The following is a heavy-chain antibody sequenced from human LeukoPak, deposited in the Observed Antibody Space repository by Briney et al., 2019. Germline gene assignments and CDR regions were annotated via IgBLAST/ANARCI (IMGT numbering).Heavy chain of an antibody. CDR1: GFSFSTFA. CDR3: ARDSDYGDYFFDY. Sequence: GGSLRLSCAASGFSFSTFAMHWVRQAPGKGLEYVSGISTNWGTTYYAKSVKGRFTISRDNSKNTLFLQMGSLRTEDMAVYYCARDSDYGDYFFDYWGQGTLVAVSS. CDR2: ISTNWGTT. V-gene: IGHV3-64*01. D-gene: IGHD4-17*01. J-gene: IGHJ4*02.